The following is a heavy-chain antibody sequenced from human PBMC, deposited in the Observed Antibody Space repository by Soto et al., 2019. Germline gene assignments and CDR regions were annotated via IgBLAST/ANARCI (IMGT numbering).Heavy chain of an antibody. J-gene: IGHJ6*02. CDR2: INHSGST. CDR3: ARGRVWNYGMDV. CDR1: GGSFSGYY. D-gene: IGHD6-13*01. Sequence: LSLTCAVYGGSFSGYYWSWIRQPPGKGLEWIGEINHSGSTNYNPSLKSRVTISVDTPKNQFSLKLSSVTAADTAVYYCARGRVWNYGMDVWGQGTTVTVSS. V-gene: IGHV4-34*01.